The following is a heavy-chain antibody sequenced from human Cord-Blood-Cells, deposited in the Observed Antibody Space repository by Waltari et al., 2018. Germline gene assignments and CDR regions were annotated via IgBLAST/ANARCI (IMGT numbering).Heavy chain of an antibody. CDR1: GGSFSGYY. CDR2: INHSGST. D-gene: IGHD3-9*01. Sequence: QVQLQQWGAGLLKPSETLSLTCAVYGGSFSGYYWSWIRQPPGKGLEWIGEINHSGSTNYNPALKRRVTISVETAKNQFSLKLSSVTAADTAVYYCARAETDYDILTGYYDYWGQGTLVTVSS. CDR3: ARAETDYDILTGYYDY. J-gene: IGHJ4*02. V-gene: IGHV4-34*01.